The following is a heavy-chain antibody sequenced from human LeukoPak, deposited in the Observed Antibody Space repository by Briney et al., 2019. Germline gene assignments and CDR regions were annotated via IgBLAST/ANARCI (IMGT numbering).Heavy chain of an antibody. J-gene: IGHJ4*02. V-gene: IGHV3-23*01. CDR2: ISGNAATT. Sequence: GGSLRLSCVVSGFSFSTYGMSWVRQAPGKGLECVSGISGNAATTYYADSVKGRFTISRENSKNTLYLQMDSLRAEDTAVYYCAKALFGGNTCWGQGTLVTVSS. CDR3: AKALFGGNTC. D-gene: IGHD2-21*01. CDR1: GFSFSTYG.